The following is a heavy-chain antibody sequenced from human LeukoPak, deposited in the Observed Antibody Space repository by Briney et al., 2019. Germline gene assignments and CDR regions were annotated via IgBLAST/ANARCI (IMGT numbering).Heavy chain of an antibody. CDR1: GFTFSSYG. V-gene: IGHV3-30*02. D-gene: IGHD2-2*01. Sequence: GGSLRLSCAASGFTFSSYGMHWVSQAPGKGLEWVTFIQYDGSNKYYADSVKGRFTISRDNSKNTLYLQMNSLRAEDTAVYYCAKGGRYCSSTSCSPTDYWGQGTLVTVSS. CDR3: AKGGRYCSSTSCSPTDY. J-gene: IGHJ4*02. CDR2: IQYDGSNK.